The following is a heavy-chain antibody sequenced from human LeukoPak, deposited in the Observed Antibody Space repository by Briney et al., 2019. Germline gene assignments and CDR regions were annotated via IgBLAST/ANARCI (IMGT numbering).Heavy chain of an antibody. J-gene: IGHJ4*02. CDR3: AGDSSSGRFFDY. V-gene: IGHV3-48*02. CDR2: ISVTSTTI. CDR1: GFSFSSFS. Sequence: GGSLRLSCAASGFSFSSFSMNWVRQAPGKGLEWLSYISVTSTTIYYADSVKGRFTISRDNAKSSLYLQMNSLRDEDTAVYYCAGDSSSGRFFDYWGQGTLVTVSS. D-gene: IGHD6-19*01.